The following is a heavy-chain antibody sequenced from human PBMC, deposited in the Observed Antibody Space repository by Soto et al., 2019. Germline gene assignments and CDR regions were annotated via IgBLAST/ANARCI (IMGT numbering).Heavy chain of an antibody. Sequence: PSETLCVTCTVADGSINGYFWNWIRKNPGKGLEWIGHIYYTGSTNYNPSLKSRVTISLDTSKNLFSLNLTSVTAADAAVYFCVRGRPASGQYFFDYWGQGTPVTVSS. J-gene: IGHJ4*02. CDR3: VRGRPASGQYFFDY. CDR1: DGSINGYF. D-gene: IGHD6-13*01. V-gene: IGHV4-59*12. CDR2: IYYTGST.